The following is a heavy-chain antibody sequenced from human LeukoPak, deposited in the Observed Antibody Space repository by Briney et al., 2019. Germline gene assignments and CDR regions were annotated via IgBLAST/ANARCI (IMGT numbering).Heavy chain of an antibody. Sequence: ASVKVSCKASGYTFTGYYMHWVRQAPGQGLEWMGRINPNSGGTNYAQKFQDRVTLTRDTSISTAYMELGSLRSDDTAIYYCARAYVPGIFYPPNYGAQEPLVTVPS. CDR3: ARAYVPGIFYPPNY. CDR2: INPNSGGT. J-gene: IGHJ4*02. CDR1: GYTFTGYY. V-gene: IGHV1-2*06. D-gene: IGHD3-10*02.